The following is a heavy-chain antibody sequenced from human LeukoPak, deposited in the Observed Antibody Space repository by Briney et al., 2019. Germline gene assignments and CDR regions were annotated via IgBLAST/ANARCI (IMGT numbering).Heavy chain of an antibody. CDR2: ISGSGGST. CDR3: AKDTTDYGDYNYYYYGMDV. CDR1: GFTFSSYA. D-gene: IGHD4-17*01. Sequence: GGSLRLSCAASGFTFSSYAMSWVRQAPGKGLEWVSAISGSGGSTYYADSVKGRFTISRDNSKNTLYLQMNSLRAEDTAVYYCAKDTTDYGDYNYYYYGMDVWGQGTTVTVSS. V-gene: IGHV3-23*01. J-gene: IGHJ6*02.